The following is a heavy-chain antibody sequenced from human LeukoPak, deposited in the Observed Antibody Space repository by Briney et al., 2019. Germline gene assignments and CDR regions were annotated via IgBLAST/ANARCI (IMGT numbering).Heavy chain of an antibody. CDR1: GYTFTSYG. CDR2: ISAYNGNT. J-gene: IGHJ4*02. Sequence: RASVKVSCKASGYTFTSYGISWVRQAPGQGLEWMGWISAYNGNTNYAQKLQGRVTMTTDTSTSTAYMELRSLRSDDTAVYYCARDKDYIWGSSPKFDYWGQGTLVTVSS. V-gene: IGHV1-18*01. CDR3: ARDKDYIWGSSPKFDY. D-gene: IGHD3-16*01.